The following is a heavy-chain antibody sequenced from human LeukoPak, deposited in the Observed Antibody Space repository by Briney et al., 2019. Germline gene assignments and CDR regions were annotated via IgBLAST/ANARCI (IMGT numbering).Heavy chain of an antibody. D-gene: IGHD5-12*01. J-gene: IGHJ6*03. CDR3: ARVVAPHNYYYYYYMDV. Sequence: PGGSLRLSCAASGFTFSSYWMSCVRQAPGKGLEWVANIKQDGSEKYYVDSVKGRFTISRDNAKNSLYLQMNSLRAEDTAVYYCARVVAPHNYYYYYYMDVWGKGTTVTISS. CDR2: IKQDGSEK. V-gene: IGHV3-7*01. CDR1: GFTFSSYW.